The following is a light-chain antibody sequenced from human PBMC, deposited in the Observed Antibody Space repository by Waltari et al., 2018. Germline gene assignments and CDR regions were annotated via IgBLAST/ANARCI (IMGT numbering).Light chain of an antibody. CDR2: KES. CDR3: QHYNSRFFT. V-gene: IGKV1-5*03. J-gene: IGKJ2*01. Sequence: DIQMTQSPSTLSASVGDRVTITCRASQSISNWLAWYQQKPGKAPKLLIDKESILQRGVPSTFSGSGSGTEFTLTISSLQPDDFATYYCQHYNSRFFTFGQGTKLEVK. CDR1: QSISNW.